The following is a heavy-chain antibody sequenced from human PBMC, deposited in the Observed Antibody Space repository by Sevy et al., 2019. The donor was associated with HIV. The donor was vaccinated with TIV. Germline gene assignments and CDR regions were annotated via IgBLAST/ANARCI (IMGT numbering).Heavy chain of an antibody. V-gene: IGHV1-24*01. D-gene: IGHD3-16*01. CDR3: VIEDTPGITGSGTRLKDQSQNYFEF. CDR2: FVPEDGEI. CDR1: RYTLSEVS. J-gene: IGHJ4*02. Sequence: ASVKVSCKVPRYTLSEVSMHWVRQAPGKGLEWMGGFVPEDGEIVYAQKFQGRVTVAEDTLTDTAYLEVTNLRSEYTAIYFRVIEDTPGITGSGTRLKDQSQNYFEFWGQGTLVTVSS.